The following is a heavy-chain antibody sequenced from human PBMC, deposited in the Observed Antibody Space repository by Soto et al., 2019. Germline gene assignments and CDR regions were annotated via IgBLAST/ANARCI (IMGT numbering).Heavy chain of an antibody. Sequence: GGSLRLSCAVSGFAFSNAWINWVRPAPGKGLEWVGRIKSKALGGTTDFAAPVRGRFAITRDDSRNMAYMQMNSLNTEDTAVYYCNTDSYSTMIEVRFDYWGHGTLVTVSS. CDR3: NTDSYSTMIEVRFDY. CDR2: IKSKALGGTT. D-gene: IGHD3-22*01. CDR1: GFAFSNAW. V-gene: IGHV3-15*07. J-gene: IGHJ4*01.